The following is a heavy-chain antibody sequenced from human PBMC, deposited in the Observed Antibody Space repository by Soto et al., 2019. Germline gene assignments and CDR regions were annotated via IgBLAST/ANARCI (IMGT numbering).Heavy chain of an antibody. J-gene: IGHJ6*02. CDR2: ISSSSSTI. D-gene: IGHD6-19*01. V-gene: IGHV3-48*02. CDR1: GFTFSSYS. CDR3: ARDTSSGWTPRFYYYYYGMDV. Sequence: GGSLRLSCAASGFTFSSYSMNWVRQAPGKGLEWVSYISSSSSTIYYADSVKGRFTISRDNAKNSLYLQMNSLRDEDTAVYYCARDTSSGWTPRFYYYYYGMDVWGQGTTVTVSS.